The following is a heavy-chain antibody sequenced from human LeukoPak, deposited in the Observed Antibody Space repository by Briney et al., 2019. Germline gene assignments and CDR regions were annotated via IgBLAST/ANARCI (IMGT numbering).Heavy chain of an antibody. CDR2: ISSSGSTI. CDR3: ARAGRGYYYYMDV. D-gene: IGHD3-10*01. V-gene: IGHV3-11*01. CDR1: GFTFSDYY. J-gene: IGHJ6*03. Sequence: PGGSLRLSCAASGFTFSDYYMSWIRQAPGKGLEWVSYISSSGSTIYYADSVKGRFTISRDNAKNSMYLQMNSLRAEETAVYYCARAGRGYYYYMDVWGKGTTVTVSS.